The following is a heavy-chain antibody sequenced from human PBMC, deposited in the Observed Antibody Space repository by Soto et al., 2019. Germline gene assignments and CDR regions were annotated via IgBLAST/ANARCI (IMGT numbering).Heavy chain of an antibody. CDR3: ARSRTGTTYGGMDV. J-gene: IGHJ6*02. CDR1: GFAVSSNY. Sequence: EVQLVESGGDLVQPGGSLRLSCAASGFAVSSNYMTWVRQAPGKGLECVSVIHSGGDTHYADSVRGRFTISRDNSKNTLYLQMNSLRAEDTAVYYCARSRTGTTYGGMDVWGQGTTVTVSS. D-gene: IGHD1-7*01. CDR2: IHSGGDT. V-gene: IGHV3-66*01.